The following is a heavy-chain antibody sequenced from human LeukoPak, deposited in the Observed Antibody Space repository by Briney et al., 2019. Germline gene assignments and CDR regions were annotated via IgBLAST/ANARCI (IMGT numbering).Heavy chain of an antibody. CDR3: AGGPTSAEFRNWYFDP. V-gene: IGHV4-4*07. CDR2: IYYTGST. J-gene: IGHJ2*01. Sequence: PSETLSLTCSVSGGSIVGYYWSWIRQPAGKGLEWIGRIYYTGSTNFNPSLNGRVTMSVDTSKKQFSLKLKSVTAADTAVYYCAGGPTSAEFRNWYFDPWGRGTLVIVSS. CDR1: GGSIVGYY. D-gene: IGHD3-10*01.